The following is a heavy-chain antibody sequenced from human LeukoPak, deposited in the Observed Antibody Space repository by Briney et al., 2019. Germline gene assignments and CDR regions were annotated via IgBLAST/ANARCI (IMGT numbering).Heavy chain of an antibody. Sequence: ASVNVSCKASGYTFTSYDINWVRQASGQGLEWMGWMNPNSGNTGYAQKFQGRVTMTRNTSISTAYRELSSLRSGDTAVYYCARALSWSDGPYYFDYWGQGTLVTVSS. J-gene: IGHJ4*02. V-gene: IGHV1-8*01. CDR1: GYTFTSYD. CDR2: MNPNSGNT. CDR3: ARALSWSDGPYYFDY. D-gene: IGHD1-26*01.